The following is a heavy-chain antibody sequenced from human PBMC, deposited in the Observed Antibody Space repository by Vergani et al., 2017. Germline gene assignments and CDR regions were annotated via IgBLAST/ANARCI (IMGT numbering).Heavy chain of an antibody. J-gene: IGHJ6*02. CDR3: AKVGGTAMVRGVIIFAHGMDV. CDR1: GFTFSSYA. D-gene: IGHD3-10*01. CDR2: ISYDGSNK. Sequence: VQLLESGGGLVQPGGSLRLSCAASGFTFSSYAMSWVRQAPGKGLEWVAVISYDGSNKYYADSVEGRFTISRDNSKNSLYLQMNSLRAEDTAVYYCAKVGGTAMVRGVIIFAHGMDVWGQGTTVTVSS. V-gene: IGHV3-30*18.